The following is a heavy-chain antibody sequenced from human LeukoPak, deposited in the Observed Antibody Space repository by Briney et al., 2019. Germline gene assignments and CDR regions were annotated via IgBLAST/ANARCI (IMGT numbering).Heavy chain of an antibody. CDR2: ISGSGGST. V-gene: IGHV3-23*01. CDR1: GFTFSSYA. Sequence: GGSLRLSCAASGFTFSSYAMSWVRQAPGKGLEWVSAISGSGGSTYYADSVKGRFTISRDNSKNTLYLQMNSRRAEDTAVYYCAKRRGGGYYYYGMDVWGQGTTVTVSS. CDR3: AKRRGGGYYYYGMDV. J-gene: IGHJ6*02. D-gene: IGHD3-10*01.